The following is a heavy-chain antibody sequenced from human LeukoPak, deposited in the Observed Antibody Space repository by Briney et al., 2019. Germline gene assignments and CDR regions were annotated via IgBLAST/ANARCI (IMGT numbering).Heavy chain of an antibody. V-gene: IGHV3-11*06. CDR3: ASVECSGGSCYSKYFQH. CDR1: GFTFSDYY. D-gene: IGHD2-15*01. CDR2: ISSSSSYT. J-gene: IGHJ1*01. Sequence: GGSLRLSCAASGFTFSDYYMSWIRQAPGKGLEWVSYISSSSSYTNYADSVKGRFTISRDNAKNSLYLHMNSLRAEDTAVYYCASVECSGGSCYSKYFQHWGQGTLVTVSS.